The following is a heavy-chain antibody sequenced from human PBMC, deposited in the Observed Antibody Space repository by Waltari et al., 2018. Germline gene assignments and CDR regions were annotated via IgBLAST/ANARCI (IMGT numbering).Heavy chain of an antibody. D-gene: IGHD3-10*01. V-gene: IGHV1-46*01. CDR3: ARELMVQGVTLYYYYYMDV. J-gene: IGHJ6*03. CDR2: INPSGGST. Sequence: QVQLVQSGAEVKKPGASVKVSCKASGYTFTSYYMHWVRQAPGQGLEWMGRINPSGGSTSYAQKVQGRVTMTRDTSTSTVYMERSSLISEDTAVYYCARELMVQGVTLYYYYYMDVWGKGTTVTVSS. CDR1: GYTFTSYY.